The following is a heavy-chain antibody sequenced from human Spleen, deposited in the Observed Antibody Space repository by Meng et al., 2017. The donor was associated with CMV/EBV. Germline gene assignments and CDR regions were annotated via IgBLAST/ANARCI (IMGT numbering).Heavy chain of an antibody. CDR3: ARVRFSEYSPPFDY. CDR2: ISSSSSYI. CDR1: GFTVSSNY. V-gene: IGHV3-21*01. Sequence: GESLKISCAASGFTVSSNYMSWVRQAPGKGLEWVSSISSSSSYIYYADSLKGRFTISRDNAKNSLYLQMNSLRAEDTAVYYCARVRFSEYSPPFDYWGQGTLVTVSS. J-gene: IGHJ4*02. D-gene: IGHD2-15*01.